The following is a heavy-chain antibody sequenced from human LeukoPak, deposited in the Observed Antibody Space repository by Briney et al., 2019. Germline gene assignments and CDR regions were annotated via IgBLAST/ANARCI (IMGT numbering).Heavy chain of an antibody. CDR1: GFTFSTYG. Sequence: GGSLRLSCAASGFTFSTYGMHRVRQAPGKGLEWVAVISYDGNNKHYADSVKGQFTIARDNSTNTLYLQMNSLRTEDTAVYYCARDPSDMTRTLSAVFDYWGQAALVTVPS. CDR2: ISYDGNNK. CDR3: ARDPSDMTRTLSAVFDY. V-gene: IGHV3-30*03. D-gene: IGHD2-2*01. J-gene: IGHJ4*02.